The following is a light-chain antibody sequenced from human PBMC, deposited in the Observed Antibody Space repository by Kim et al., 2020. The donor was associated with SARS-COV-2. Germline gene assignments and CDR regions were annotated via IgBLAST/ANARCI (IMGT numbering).Light chain of an antibody. CDR2: GKN. Sequence: ALGQTVRITCQRDSLRSYYASWYQQKPGQAPVLVIYGKNNRPSGIPDRFSGSSSGNTASLTITWAQAEDEADYYCNSRDSSGNHLVFGGGTQLTVL. CDR3: NSRDSSGNHLV. CDR1: SLRSYY. V-gene: IGLV3-19*01. J-gene: IGLJ2*01.